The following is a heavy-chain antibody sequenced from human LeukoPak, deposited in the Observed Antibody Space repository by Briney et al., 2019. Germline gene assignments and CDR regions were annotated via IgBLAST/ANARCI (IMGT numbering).Heavy chain of an antibody. CDR2: MSYDGSNK. J-gene: IGHJ4*02. D-gene: IGHD3-16*02. CDR1: GFTFSSYG. CDR3: ATFYDYVWGSYRYNDY. Sequence: GGSLRLSCAASGFTFSSYGMHWVRQAPGKGLEWVAVMSYDGSNKYYADSVKGRFTISRDNSKNTLYLQMNSLRAEDTAVYYCATFYDYVWGSYRYNDYWGQGTLVSVSS. V-gene: IGHV3-30*03.